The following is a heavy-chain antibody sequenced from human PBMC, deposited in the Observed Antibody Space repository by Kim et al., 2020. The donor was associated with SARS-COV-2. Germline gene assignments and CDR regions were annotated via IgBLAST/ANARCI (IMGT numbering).Heavy chain of an antibody. V-gene: IGHV4-59*08. D-gene: IGHD1-7*01. Sequence: SETLSLTCTVSGGSISSYYWSWIRQPPGKGLEWIGYIYYSGSTNYNPSLKSRVTISVDTSKNQFSLKLSSVTAADTAVYYCARLTQYNWNYAPWGQGTLVTVSS. CDR1: GGSISSYY. CDR3: ARLTQYNWNYAP. CDR2: IYYSGST. J-gene: IGHJ5*02.